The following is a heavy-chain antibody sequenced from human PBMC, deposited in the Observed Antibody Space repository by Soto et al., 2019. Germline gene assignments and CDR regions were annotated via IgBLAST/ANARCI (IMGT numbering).Heavy chain of an antibody. CDR3: TTDFRPRRWEGAHY. J-gene: IGHJ4*02. Sequence: PGGSLRLSCAASGFTFSNAWMNWVSKAPEKGLEWVGRIKSKVDGGTTDYAAPVKGRFTISRDDSKNTLYLQMNSLKTEDSVVYYCTTDFRPRRWEGAHYWGQGTLVTVSS. CDR1: GFTFSNAW. CDR2: IKSKVDGGTT. D-gene: IGHD1-26*01. V-gene: IGHV3-15*07.